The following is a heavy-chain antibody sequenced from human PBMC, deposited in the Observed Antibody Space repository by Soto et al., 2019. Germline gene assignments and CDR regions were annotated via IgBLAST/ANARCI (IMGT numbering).Heavy chain of an antibody. Sequence: PGGSLRLSCAASGFTFSSYSMNWVRQAPGKGLEWVSYISSSTIYYADSVKGRFTIPRDNAKSSLYLQMNSLRAEDTAVYYATRSADMDVWGKGTTVTVSS. CDR1: GFTFSSYS. CDR3: TRSADMDV. J-gene: IGHJ6*03. D-gene: IGHD2-2*01. V-gene: IGHV3-48*01. CDR2: ISSSTI.